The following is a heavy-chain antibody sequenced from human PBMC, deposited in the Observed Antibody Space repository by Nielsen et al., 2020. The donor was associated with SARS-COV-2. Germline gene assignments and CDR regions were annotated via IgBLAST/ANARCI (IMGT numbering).Heavy chain of an antibody. CDR3: ARDYFGDYLDGFDV. CDR2: IHHSGST. D-gene: IGHD4-17*01. J-gene: IGHJ3*01. Sequence: SETLSLTCAISGGSISRYYCTWIRQSPGKGLVWIGYIHHSGSTSYSPSLKSRVHISLDTSQNEFSLKLTSVTAADTAMYYCARDYFGDYLDGFDVWGQGTMVTVSS. V-gene: IGHV4-59*01. CDR1: GGSISRYY.